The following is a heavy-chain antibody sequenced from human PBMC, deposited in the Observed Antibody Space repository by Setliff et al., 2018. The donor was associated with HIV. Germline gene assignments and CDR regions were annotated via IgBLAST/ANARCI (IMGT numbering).Heavy chain of an antibody. J-gene: IGHJ4*02. V-gene: IGHV4-39*01. CDR3: VNPSGAMGVFDS. Sequence: PSETLSLTCTVSGGSISSTNYFWGWIRQPPGKGLEWIGTIYYHGSTYYNPSLKSRVTISIDTSKNQFSLQLTSVTAADTAVYYCVNPSGAMGVFDSWGQGTLVTVSS. CDR1: GGSISSTNYF. CDR2: IYYHGST. D-gene: IGHD3-16*01.